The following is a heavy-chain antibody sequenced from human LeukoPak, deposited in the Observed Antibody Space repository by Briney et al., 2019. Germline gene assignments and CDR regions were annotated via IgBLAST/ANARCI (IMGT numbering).Heavy chain of an antibody. D-gene: IGHD2-15*01. CDR2: INPNSGGT. V-gene: IGHV1-2*02. CDR1: GYTFTGYY. Sequence: ASVKVSCKASGYTFTGYYMHWVRQAPGQGLEWMGWINPNSGGTNYAQKFQGRVTMTRDTSISTAYMELNSLRAEDTAVYYCAKVRGTLGLYYYMDVWGKGTTVIVSS. J-gene: IGHJ6*03. CDR3: AKVRGTLGLYYYMDV.